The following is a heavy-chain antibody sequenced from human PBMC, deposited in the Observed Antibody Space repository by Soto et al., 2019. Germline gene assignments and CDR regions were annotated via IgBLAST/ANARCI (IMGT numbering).Heavy chain of an antibody. J-gene: IGHJ4*02. CDR2: VSANGQGL. CDR1: GFTFSSCA. CDR3: AKDRHYPRDYCHY. D-gene: IGHD3-10*01. Sequence: GGSLRLSCAASGFTFSSCAISWVRQAPGKRLEWVSAVSANGQGLYYADSVRGRFTISRDNSKNTVFLHMDSLSAEDTAVYYCAKDRHYPRDYCHYWGQGTLVTVSS. V-gene: IGHV3-23*01.